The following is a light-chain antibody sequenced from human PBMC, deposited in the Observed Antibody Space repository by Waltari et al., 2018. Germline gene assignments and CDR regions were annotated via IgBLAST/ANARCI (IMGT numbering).Light chain of an antibody. CDR1: QSINAW. CDR2: KAS. CDR3: QQYYNYWT. Sequence: SVGDRVTITCRASQSINAWLAWYQQKPGKAPKLLIYKASNLESGVPSRFSGSGSGTEFTLTISSLQPGDFATYYCQQYYNYWTFGQGTKVEIK. J-gene: IGKJ1*01. V-gene: IGKV1-5*03.